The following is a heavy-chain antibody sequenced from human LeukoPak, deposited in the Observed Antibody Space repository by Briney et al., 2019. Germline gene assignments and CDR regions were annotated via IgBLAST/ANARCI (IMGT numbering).Heavy chain of an antibody. CDR1: GFTFSSYG. Sequence: GGSLRLSCAASGFTFSSYGMHWVRQAPGKGLEWVAVIWYDGSNKFYADSVKGRFTISRDNSKNTLYLQMSSLRAEDTAVYYCAKERIYYYGSGSYPNWFDPWGQGTLVTVSS. CDR3: AKERIYYYGSGSYPNWFDP. J-gene: IGHJ5*02. V-gene: IGHV3-33*06. CDR2: IWYDGSNK. D-gene: IGHD3-10*01.